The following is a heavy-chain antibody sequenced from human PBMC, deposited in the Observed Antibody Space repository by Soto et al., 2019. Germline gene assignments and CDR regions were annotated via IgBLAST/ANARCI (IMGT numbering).Heavy chain of an antibody. CDR3: ARSIAAARNWFDP. J-gene: IGHJ5*02. V-gene: IGHV3-7*05. CDR1: GFTFSSYW. Sequence: GGSLRLSCAASGFTFSSYWMSWVRQAPGKGLEWVANIKQDGSEKYYVDSVKGRFTISRDNAKNSLYLQMNSLRAEDTAVYYCARSIAAARNWFDPWGQGTLVTVSS. CDR2: IKQDGSEK. D-gene: IGHD6-13*01.